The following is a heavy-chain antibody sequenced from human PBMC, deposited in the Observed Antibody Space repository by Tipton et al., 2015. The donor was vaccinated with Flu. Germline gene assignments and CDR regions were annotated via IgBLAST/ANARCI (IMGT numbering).Heavy chain of an antibody. D-gene: IGHD3-16*02. CDR3: ARDSFLRMGELSSFDY. V-gene: IGHV3-11*01. CDR2: ISSSGSPI. Sequence: SLRLSCAASGFTFSDYDMNWIRQAPGKGLEWISHISSSGSPIYYADSVKGRFTISRDNAKNLLYLQMNSLRAEDTAVYYCARDSFLRMGELSSFDYWGQGTLVTVSS. J-gene: IGHJ4*02. CDR1: GFTFSDYD.